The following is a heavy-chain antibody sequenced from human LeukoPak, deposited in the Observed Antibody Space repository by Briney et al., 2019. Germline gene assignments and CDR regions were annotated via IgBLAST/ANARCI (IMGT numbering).Heavy chain of an antibody. CDR2: INWNGGST. D-gene: IGHD3-10*01. CDR3: AKERPQGSGSYQLFDY. V-gene: IGHV3-20*04. Sequence: GGSLRLSCAASGFTFDDYGMSWVRQAPGKGLEWVSGINWNGGSTGYADSVKGRFTISRDNAKNSLYLQMNNLRAEDTAVYYCAKERPQGSGSYQLFDYWGQGTLVTVSS. J-gene: IGHJ4*02. CDR1: GFTFDDYG.